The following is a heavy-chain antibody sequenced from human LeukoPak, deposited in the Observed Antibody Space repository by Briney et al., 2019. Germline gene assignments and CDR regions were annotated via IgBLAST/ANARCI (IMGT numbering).Heavy chain of an antibody. Sequence: ASVKVSCKASGYTFTSYYMHWVRQAPGQGLEWMGIINPSGGSTSYAQKFQGRVTITADKSTSTAYMELSSLRSEDTAVYYCALGYCSGGSCYSVFAFNWFDPWGQGTLVTVSS. D-gene: IGHD2-15*01. CDR1: GYTFTSYY. J-gene: IGHJ5*02. CDR3: ALGYCSGGSCYSVFAFNWFDP. CDR2: INPSGGST. V-gene: IGHV1-46*01.